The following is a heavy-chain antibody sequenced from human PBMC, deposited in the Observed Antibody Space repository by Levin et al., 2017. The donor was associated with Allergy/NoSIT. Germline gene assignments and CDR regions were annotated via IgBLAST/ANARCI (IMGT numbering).Heavy chain of an antibody. D-gene: IGHD3-10*01. CDR2: INPSGGST. CDR3: ARDPSYKAPHGAFDS. CDR1: GYTFTSYY. Sequence: GGSLRLSCKASGYTFTSYYMHWVRQAPGQGLEWMGIINPSGGSTSYAQKFQGRVTMTRDTSTSTVYMELSSLRSEDTAVYYCARDPSYKAPHGAFDSWGQGTMVTVSA. V-gene: IGHV1-46*01. J-gene: IGHJ3*02.